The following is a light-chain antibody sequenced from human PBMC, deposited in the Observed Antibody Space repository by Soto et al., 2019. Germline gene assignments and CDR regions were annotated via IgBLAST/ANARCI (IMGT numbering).Light chain of an antibody. CDR2: GAS. Sequence: IVLTQSPATLSLSPGERATLSCRASQSVRSSLAWYQQQPGQAPRLLIYGASRRATGIPDRFSGSGSGADFTLTISRLEPEDFAAYYCQQYGISPFTFGPGTKVDIK. CDR1: QSVRSS. V-gene: IGKV3-20*01. J-gene: IGKJ3*01. CDR3: QQYGISPFT.